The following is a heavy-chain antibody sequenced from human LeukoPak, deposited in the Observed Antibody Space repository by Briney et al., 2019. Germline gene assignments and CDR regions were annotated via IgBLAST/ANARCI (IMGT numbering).Heavy chain of an antibody. Sequence: ASVKVSCKASGYTFTSYDINWVRQATGQGLEWMGWMNPNSGNTGYAQKFQGRVTMTRNTSISTAYMELSSLRSEDTAVYYCARFSDSSSWYDPNSLFGGYYGMDVWGQGTTVTVSS. CDR1: GYTFTSYD. D-gene: IGHD6-13*01. CDR3: ARFSDSSSWYDPNSLFGGYYGMDV. J-gene: IGHJ6*02. CDR2: MNPNSGNT. V-gene: IGHV1-8*01.